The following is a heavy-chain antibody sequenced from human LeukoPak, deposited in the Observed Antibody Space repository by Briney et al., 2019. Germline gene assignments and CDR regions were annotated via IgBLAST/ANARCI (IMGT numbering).Heavy chain of an antibody. D-gene: IGHD3-10*01. J-gene: IGHJ4*02. CDR1: GFTFRNCA. CDR2: ITGTGYNT. CDR3: AKHVSGSLFYFDY. Sequence: PGGSLRLSCAASGFTFRNCAMSWVRQAPGKGLEWVSGITGTGYNTYYAASVKGRFTISRDNSKNTLYLQMNSLGAEDTAVYYCAKHVSGSLFYFDYWGQRTLVTVSS. V-gene: IGHV3-23*01.